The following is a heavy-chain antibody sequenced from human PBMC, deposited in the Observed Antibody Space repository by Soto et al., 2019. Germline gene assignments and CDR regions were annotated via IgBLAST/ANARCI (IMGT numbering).Heavy chain of an antibody. CDR3: AKTVQQWLVTYGMDV. Sequence: LRLSCAASGFTFSSYAMSWVRQAPGKGLEWVSAISGSGGSTYYADSVKGRFTISRDNSKNTLYLQMNSLRAEDTAVYYCAKTVQQWLVTYGMDVWGQGTTVTVSS. J-gene: IGHJ6*02. CDR2: ISGSGGST. CDR1: GFTFSSYA. V-gene: IGHV3-23*01. D-gene: IGHD6-19*01.